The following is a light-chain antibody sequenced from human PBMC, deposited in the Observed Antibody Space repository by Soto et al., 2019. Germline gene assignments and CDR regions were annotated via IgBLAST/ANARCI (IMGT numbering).Light chain of an antibody. CDR3: ANCDVSAGWV. Sequence: QSVLTQPPSVSAAPGQKVTLSCSGNSCNIGRNYVAWHQQFPGTPPKLLIYDNIVRPSGAPDRCSGSRSGTSATLGITGLQTGDEGAYFCANCDVSAGWVFGGGTKVTVL. V-gene: IGLV1-51*01. J-gene: IGLJ3*02. CDR1: SCNIGRNY. CDR2: DNI.